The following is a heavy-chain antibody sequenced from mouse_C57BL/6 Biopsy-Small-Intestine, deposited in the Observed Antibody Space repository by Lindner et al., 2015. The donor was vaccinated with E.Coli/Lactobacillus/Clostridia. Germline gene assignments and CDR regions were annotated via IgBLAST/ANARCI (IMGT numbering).Heavy chain of an antibody. J-gene: IGHJ1*03. CDR3: ARSSNWPYWYFDV. Sequence: VQLQESGPELVEPGASVKISCKASGYSFTDYNMNWVKQSNGKSLEWIGVINPNYGTTSYNQKFKGKATLTVDQSSSTAYMQLNSLTSEDSAVYYCARSSNWPYWYFDVWGTGTTVTVSS. CDR1: GYSFTDYN. CDR2: INPNYGTT. V-gene: IGHV1-39*01. D-gene: IGHD4-1*01.